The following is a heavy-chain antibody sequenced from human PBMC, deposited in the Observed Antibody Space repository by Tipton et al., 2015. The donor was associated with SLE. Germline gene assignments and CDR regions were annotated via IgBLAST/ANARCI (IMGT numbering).Heavy chain of an antibody. CDR1: GGSISSYY. J-gene: IGHJ4*02. D-gene: IGHD6-25*01. V-gene: IGHV4-4*07. CDR2: TQTSGRT. Sequence: TLSLTCTVSGGSISSYYWNWIRQPAGKGLEWIGRTQTSGRTNYNPSLESRVTISVDTSKNQFSLKLSSVTAADTAVYYCGGGPLFDYWGQGTLVTVSS. CDR3: GGGPLFDY.